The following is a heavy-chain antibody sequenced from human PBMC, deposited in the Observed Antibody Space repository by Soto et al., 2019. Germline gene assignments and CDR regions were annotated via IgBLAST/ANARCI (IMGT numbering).Heavy chain of an antibody. Sequence: GGSLRLSCAASGFTFSSYAMNLVRQAPGKGQERVSVISGSGDSTYYADSVKGRFTISRDNSKNTLYLQMNSLRAEDTAVYYCARRGPGTYFDYWGQGTLVTVSS. J-gene: IGHJ4*02. D-gene: IGHD6-13*01. CDR3: ARRGPGTYFDY. CDR1: GFTFSSYA. CDR2: ISGSGDST. V-gene: IGHV3-23*01.